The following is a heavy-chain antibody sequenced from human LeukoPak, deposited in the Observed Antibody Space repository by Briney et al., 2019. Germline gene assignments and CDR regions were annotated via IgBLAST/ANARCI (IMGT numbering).Heavy chain of an antibody. V-gene: IGHV3-30*02. D-gene: IGHD5-18*01. CDR2: IRYDGSNK. Sequence: GGSLRLSCAASGFTSSSYGMHWVRQAPGKGLEWVAFIRYDGSNKYYADSVKGRFTISRDNSKNTLYLQMNSLRDEDTAVYYCARESGGRYSFGPWFFDLWGQGTLVTVSS. J-gene: IGHJ4*02. CDR1: GFTSSSYG. CDR3: ARESGGRYSFGPWFFDL.